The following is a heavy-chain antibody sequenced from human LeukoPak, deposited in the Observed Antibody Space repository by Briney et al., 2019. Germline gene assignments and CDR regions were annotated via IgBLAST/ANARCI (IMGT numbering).Heavy chain of an antibody. V-gene: IGHV4-59*12. CDR2: IYYSGST. Sequence: SETLSLTCTVSGGSISSYYWSWIRQPPGKGLEWIGSIYYSGSTYYNPSLKSRVTISVDTSKNQFSLKLSSVTAADTAVYYCARALRPYSSGWYGTSYYFDYWGQGTLVTVSS. CDR3: ARALRPYSSGWYGTSYYFDY. D-gene: IGHD6-19*01. J-gene: IGHJ4*02. CDR1: GGSISSYY.